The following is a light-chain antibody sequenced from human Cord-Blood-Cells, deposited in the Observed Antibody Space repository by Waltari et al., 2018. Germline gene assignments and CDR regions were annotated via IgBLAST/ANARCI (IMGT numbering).Light chain of an antibody. Sequence: DIQMNQSPFSLSASVGDRVTITCRASQSISSYLNWYQQKPGKAPKLLIYAASSLQSGVPSRFSCSGSGTDFTLTISSLQPEDFATYYCQQSYSTPYTFGQGTKLEIK. CDR3: QQSYSTPYT. V-gene: IGKV1-39*01. CDR2: AAS. CDR1: QSISSY. J-gene: IGKJ2*01.